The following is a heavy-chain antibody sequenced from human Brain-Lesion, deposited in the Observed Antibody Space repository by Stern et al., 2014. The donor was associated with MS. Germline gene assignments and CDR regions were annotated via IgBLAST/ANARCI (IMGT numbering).Heavy chain of an antibody. V-gene: IGHV4-34*01. CDR1: GGSFSGYY. CDR2: INHSGRI. D-gene: IGHD2-21*01. CDR3: ARDVGGAFDY. Sequence: VQLQQWGAGLLKPSETLSLTCGVYGGSFSGYYWTWIRQPPGKGLEWIGEINHSGRITYNPSLESRVTMSVDTSKHQLSQRLSSATAADTAVYYCARDVGGAFDYWGQGTLVTVSS. J-gene: IGHJ4*02.